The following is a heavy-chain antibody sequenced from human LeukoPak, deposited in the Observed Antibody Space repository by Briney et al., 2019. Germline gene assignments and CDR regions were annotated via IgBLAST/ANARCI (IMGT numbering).Heavy chain of an antibody. CDR3: ARAEMYSRSSPIFDY. CDR2: INPSGGST. V-gene: IGHV1-46*03. Sequence: ASVKVSCKASGYTFTSYYMHWVRQAPGQGLEWMGIINPSGGSTSYAQKFQGRVTMTRDMSTSTVYMELSSLRSEDTAVYYCARAEMYSRSSPIFDYWGLGTLVTVSS. J-gene: IGHJ4*02. CDR1: GYTFTSYY. D-gene: IGHD6-6*01.